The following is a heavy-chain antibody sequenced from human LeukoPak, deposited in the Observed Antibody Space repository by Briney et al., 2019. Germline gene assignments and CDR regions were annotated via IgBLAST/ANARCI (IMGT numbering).Heavy chain of an antibody. CDR2: ISSSGSTI. CDR3: ARAVSFHDAFDI. Sequence: GGSLRLSCAASGFTFSDYYMSWIRQAPGKGLEWVSYISSSGSTIYYADSVKGRFAISRDNAKNSLYLQMNSLRAEDTAVYYCARAVSFHDAFDIWGQGTMVTVSS. V-gene: IGHV3-11*04. J-gene: IGHJ3*02. D-gene: IGHD1-14*01. CDR1: GFTFSDYY.